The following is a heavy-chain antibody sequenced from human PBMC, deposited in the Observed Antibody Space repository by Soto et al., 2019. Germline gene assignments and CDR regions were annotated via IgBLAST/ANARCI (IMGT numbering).Heavy chain of an antibody. Sequence: QVQLVESGGGVVQPGRSRTLSCASSGLTFSNYGMHWVRQAPGKGLEWVALIWFDGSKKYYADSVKGRFTIARDNSKNKLYLHMTSLRAEDTSVYYCACGPDRGYSDYWGQGTLVTVSS. V-gene: IGHV3-33*01. J-gene: IGHJ4*02. CDR2: IWFDGSKK. CDR3: ACGPDRGYSDY. D-gene: IGHD3-16*02. CDR1: GLTFSNYG.